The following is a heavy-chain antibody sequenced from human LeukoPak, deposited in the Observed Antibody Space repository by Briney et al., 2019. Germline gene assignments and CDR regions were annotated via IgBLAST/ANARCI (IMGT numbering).Heavy chain of an antibody. V-gene: IGHV4-39*07. CDR1: GGSISSSSYY. CDR2: IYYSGST. Sequence: SETLSLTCTVSGGSISSSSYYWGWIRQPPGKGLEWIGSIYYSGSTNYNPSLKSRVTISVDTSKNQFSLKLSSVTAADTAVYYCARDGGILTGVDYWGQGTLVTVSS. CDR3: ARDGGILTGVDY. J-gene: IGHJ4*02. D-gene: IGHD3-9*01.